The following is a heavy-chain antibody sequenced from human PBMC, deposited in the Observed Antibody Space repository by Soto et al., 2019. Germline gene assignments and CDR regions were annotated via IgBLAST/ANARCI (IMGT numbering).Heavy chain of an antibody. D-gene: IGHD1-1*01. CDR3: VRAPTLQLLHPAYFDF. V-gene: IGHV5-51*01. Sequence: PGESLKISWEGSGYSFTSFLIGHWIGLVRQMPDKGLEWVGIIYPGDSDTRYSPSFQGHVTISADKSTSTAYLQWSSLKASDTAMYYCVRAPTLQLLHPAYFDFGGQGTQVTV. CDR1: GYSFTSFLIGHW. J-gene: IGHJ4*02. CDR2: IYPGDSDT.